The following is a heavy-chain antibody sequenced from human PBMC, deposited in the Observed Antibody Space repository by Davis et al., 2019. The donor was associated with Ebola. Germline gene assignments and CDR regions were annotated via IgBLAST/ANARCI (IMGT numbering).Heavy chain of an antibody. CDR3: ARRRWPGPPSAFDI. CDR2: IIPIFGTA. V-gene: IGHV1-69*06. CDR1: GGTFSSYA. D-gene: IGHD4-23*01. Sequence: AASVKVSCKASGGTFSSYAISWVRQAPGQGLEWMGGIIPIFGTANYAQKFQGRVTITADKSTSTAYMELSSLRSEDTAVYYCARRRWPGPPSAFDIWGQGTMVTVSS. J-gene: IGHJ3*02.